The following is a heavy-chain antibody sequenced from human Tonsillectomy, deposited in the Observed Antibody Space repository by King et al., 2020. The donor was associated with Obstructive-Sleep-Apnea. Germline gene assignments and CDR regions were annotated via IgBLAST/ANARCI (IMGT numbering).Heavy chain of an antibody. Sequence: VQLQQWGAGLLKSSETLSLTCAVYGGSFSGYNWSWIRQPPVEVLEWIGEMNHSGSTNYNPSLNSRVTISVDTSKNQFSLKLSSVTDADTAVYYCARGYRWLGYWGQGTQVTVSS. V-gene: IGHV4-34*01. CDR2: MNHSGST. J-gene: IGHJ4*02. CDR3: ARGYRWLGY. CDR1: GGSFSGYN. D-gene: IGHD6-19*01.